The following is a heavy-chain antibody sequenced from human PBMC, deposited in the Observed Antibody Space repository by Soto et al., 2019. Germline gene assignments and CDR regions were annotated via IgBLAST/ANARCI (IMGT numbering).Heavy chain of an antibody. J-gene: IGHJ4*02. CDR2: FSLSGTT. D-gene: IGHD2-8*02. CDR1: GASITGSSY. CDR3: ARGMTPPGAPAWYYFDS. Sequence: ETLSLTCTVSGASITGSSYWSWIRQPAGKGLEWIGRFSLSGTTSYNPSLRSRVTMSADVSKNQFSLRPTSVTAADTALYYCARGMTPPGAPAWYYFDSWGQGTLVTVSS. V-gene: IGHV4-4*07.